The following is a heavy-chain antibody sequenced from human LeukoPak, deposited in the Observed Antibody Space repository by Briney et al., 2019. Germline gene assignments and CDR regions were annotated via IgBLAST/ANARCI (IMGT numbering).Heavy chain of an antibody. CDR2: IYSGGST. CDR1: GFTVTSNY. J-gene: IGHJ4*02. V-gene: IGHV3-66*02. Sequence: GSLRLSCAASGFTVTSNYMSWVRQAPGKGLEGVSVIYSGGSTYYADSVKGRFTISRDNSKNTLYVQMNSLRAEDTAVYYCAKDLAQFGELSSWGQGTLVTVSS. CDR3: AKDLAQFGELSS. D-gene: IGHD3-10*01.